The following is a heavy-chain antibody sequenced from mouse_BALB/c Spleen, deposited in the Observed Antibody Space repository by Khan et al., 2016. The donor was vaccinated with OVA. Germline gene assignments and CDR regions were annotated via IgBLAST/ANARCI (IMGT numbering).Heavy chain of an antibody. J-gene: IGHJ2*01. CDR3: AREEALYYFDY. CDR1: GYIFTNYW. V-gene: IGHV1S132*01. D-gene: IGHD3-2*02. Sequence: VELVESGAELVRPGASVKLSCKTSGYIFTNYWIHWVKQRSGQGLEWIVRIYPGTDNTYYNEKLKDKAILTVDKSSSTAYMQLSSLKSEDSAVYFCAREEALYYFDYWGQGTTLTVSS. CDR2: IYPGTDNT.